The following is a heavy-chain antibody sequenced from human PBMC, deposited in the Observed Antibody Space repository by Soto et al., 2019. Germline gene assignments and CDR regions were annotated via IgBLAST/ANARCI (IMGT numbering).Heavy chain of an antibody. J-gene: IGHJ4*02. D-gene: IGHD6-13*01. CDR3: ARASGITSSSWFDY. V-gene: IGHV3-30-3*01. Sequence: GGSLRLSCAASGFTFSSYAMHWVRQAPGKGLEWVAVISYDGSNKYYADSVKGRFTISRDNSKNTLYLQMNSLRAEDTAVYYCARASGITSSSWFDYWGQGTLVTVSS. CDR1: GFTFSSYA. CDR2: ISYDGSNK.